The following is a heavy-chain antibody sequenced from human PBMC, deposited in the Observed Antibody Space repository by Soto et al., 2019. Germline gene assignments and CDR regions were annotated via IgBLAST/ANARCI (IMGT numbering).Heavy chain of an antibody. Sequence: PGGSLRLSCAASGLPFSDHIMNWVRQAPGKGLEWVSSISSTSIYKYYADSVKGRFTISRDNALNSLYLQMNSLRAEDTAVYYCARSSISDYRGPFDLWGQGIQVTVSS. J-gene: IGHJ5*02. V-gene: IGHV3-21*03. CDR2: ISSTSIYK. D-gene: IGHD4-4*01. CDR1: GLPFSDHI. CDR3: ARSSISDYRGPFDL.